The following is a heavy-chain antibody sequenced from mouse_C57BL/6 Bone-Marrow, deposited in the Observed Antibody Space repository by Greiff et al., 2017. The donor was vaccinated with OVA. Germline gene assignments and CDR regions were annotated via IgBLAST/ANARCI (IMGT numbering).Heavy chain of an antibody. Sequence: DVMLVESGGGLVKPGGSLKLSCAASGFTFSDYGMHWVRQAPEKGLEWVAYISSGSSTIYYADTVKGRFTISRDNAKNTLFLQMTSLRSEDTAMYYCARKEVYYGSSYAMDYWGQGTSVTVSS. D-gene: IGHD1-1*01. J-gene: IGHJ4*01. V-gene: IGHV5-17*01. CDR1: GFTFSDYG. CDR3: ARKEVYYGSSYAMDY. CDR2: ISSGSSTI.